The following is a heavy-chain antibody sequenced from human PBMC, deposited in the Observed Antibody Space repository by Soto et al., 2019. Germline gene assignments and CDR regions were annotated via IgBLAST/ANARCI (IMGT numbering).Heavy chain of an antibody. CDR1: GFTFDDYA. D-gene: IGHD4-17*01. V-gene: IGHV3-9*01. CDR2: ISWNSGSI. Sequence: EVQLVESGGGLVQPGRSLRLSCAASGFTFDDYAMHWVRQAPGKGLEWVSGISWNSGSIGYADSVKGRFTISRDNAKNSLYLQMNSLRAEDTALYYCAKDIRYGAPYYDGMDVWGQGTTVTVSS. CDR3: AKDIRYGAPYYDGMDV. J-gene: IGHJ6*02.